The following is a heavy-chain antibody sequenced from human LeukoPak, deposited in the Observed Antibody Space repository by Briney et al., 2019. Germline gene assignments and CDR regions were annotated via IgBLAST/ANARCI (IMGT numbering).Heavy chain of an antibody. CDR3: ASRSGVDTLGAFDI. J-gene: IGHJ3*02. Sequence: PGGSLRLSCAASGFTVSSNYMSWVRQAPGKGLEWVSVIYSGGSTYYADSVKGRFTISRDNSKNTLYLQMNSLRAEDTAVYYCASRSGVDTLGAFDIWGQGTMVTVSS. V-gene: IGHV3-66*01. CDR2: IYSGGST. D-gene: IGHD5-18*01. CDR1: GFTVSSNY.